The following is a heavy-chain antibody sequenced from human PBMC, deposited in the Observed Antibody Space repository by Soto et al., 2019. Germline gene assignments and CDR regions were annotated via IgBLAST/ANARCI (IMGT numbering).Heavy chain of an antibody. D-gene: IGHD3-3*01. CDR3: AKGRYDFWSPYYFDS. Sequence: GGSLRLSCVGTGLNFDDFAMHWVRQAPGKGLGWVSGITWNSRVLAYADSVKGRFTLSRDNARNSLYLQMDSLRDEDTALYYCAKGRYDFWSPYYFDSWGQGTLVTVSS. CDR1: GLNFDDFA. CDR2: ITWNSRVL. V-gene: IGHV3-9*01. J-gene: IGHJ4*02.